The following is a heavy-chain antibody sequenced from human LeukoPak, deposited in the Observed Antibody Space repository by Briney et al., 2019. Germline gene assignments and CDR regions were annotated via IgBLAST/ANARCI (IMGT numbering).Heavy chain of an antibody. D-gene: IGHD6-13*01. V-gene: IGHV1-46*01. J-gene: IGHJ4*02. CDR1: GYTFINYY. CDR2: INPGGGST. CDR3: ARENQPAGARFFDY. Sequence: ASVKVSCKASGYTFINYYMHWVRQAPGQGLEWMGIINPGGGSTSYAQKFQDRVTMTRDTSTSTVYMELSSLRCEDTAVYYCARENQPAGARFFDYWGQGILVTVSS.